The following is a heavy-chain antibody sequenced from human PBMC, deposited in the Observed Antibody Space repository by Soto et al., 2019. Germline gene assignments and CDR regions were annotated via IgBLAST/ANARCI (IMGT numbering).Heavy chain of an antibody. CDR2: ISSSSSYI. Sequence: EVQLVESGGGLVKPGGSLRLSCAASGFTFSSYSMNWVRQSPGKGLEWVSSISSSSSYIYYADSVKGRFTISRDNAKNSLYLQMNRLRAEDTAVYYCARTLAPMTYYDILTGSEFDYWGQGTLVTVSS. V-gene: IGHV3-21*01. CDR3: ARTLAPMTYYDILTGSEFDY. CDR1: GFTFSSYS. J-gene: IGHJ4*02. D-gene: IGHD3-9*01.